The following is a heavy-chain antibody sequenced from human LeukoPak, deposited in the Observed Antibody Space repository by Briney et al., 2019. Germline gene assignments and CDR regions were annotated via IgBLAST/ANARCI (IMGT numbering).Heavy chain of an antibody. Sequence: SETLSLTCAVYGGSFSGYYWSWIRQPPGKGLEWIGEINHSGSTNYNPSLKSRVTISVDTSKSQFSLKLSSVTAADTAVYYCARSSTSCPHDYWGQGTLVTVSS. D-gene: IGHD2-2*01. J-gene: IGHJ4*02. V-gene: IGHV4-34*01. CDR1: GGSFSGYY. CDR3: ARSSTSCPHDY. CDR2: INHSGST.